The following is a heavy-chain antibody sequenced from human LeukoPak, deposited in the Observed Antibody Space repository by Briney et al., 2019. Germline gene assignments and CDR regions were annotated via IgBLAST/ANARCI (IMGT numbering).Heavy chain of an antibody. D-gene: IGHD6-6*01. Sequence: GASVKVSCKASGYTFTGYYMHWVRQAPGQGLEWMGWINPNSGGTNYAQKFPGRVTMTRDTSISTAYMELSRLRSDDTAVYYCARVDIAARVPDYWGQGTLVTVSS. J-gene: IGHJ4*02. CDR1: GYTFTGYY. CDR2: INPNSGGT. CDR3: ARVDIAARVPDY. V-gene: IGHV1-2*02.